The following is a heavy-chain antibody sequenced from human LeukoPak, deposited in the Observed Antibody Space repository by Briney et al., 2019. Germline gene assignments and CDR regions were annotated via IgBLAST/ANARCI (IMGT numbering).Heavy chain of an antibody. V-gene: IGHV3-48*01. CDR3: ARCGYTYGSGDY. D-gene: IGHD5-18*01. CDR2: ISSSSSII. Sequence: PGGSLRLSCAASGFTFDDYNMNWVRQAPGKGLEWVSFISSSSSIIYYADSVKGRFTISRDNAKNSLYLQMNSLRAEDTAVYYCARCGYTYGSGDYWGQGTLVTVSS. J-gene: IGHJ4*02. CDR1: GFTFDDYN.